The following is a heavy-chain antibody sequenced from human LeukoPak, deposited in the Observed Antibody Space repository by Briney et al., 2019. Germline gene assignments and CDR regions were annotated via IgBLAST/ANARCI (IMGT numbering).Heavy chain of an antibody. J-gene: IGHJ6*03. CDR3: ARELQQLVRYYYYYMDV. CDR1: GFTVSSKY. V-gene: IGHV3-11*04. CDR2: ISSSGSTI. D-gene: IGHD6-13*01. Sequence: PGGSLRLSCAASGFTVSSKYMSWIRQAPGKGLEWVSYISSSGSTIYYADSVKGRFTISRDNAKNSLYLQMNSLRAEDTAVYYCARELQQLVRYYYYYMDVWGKGTTVTVSS.